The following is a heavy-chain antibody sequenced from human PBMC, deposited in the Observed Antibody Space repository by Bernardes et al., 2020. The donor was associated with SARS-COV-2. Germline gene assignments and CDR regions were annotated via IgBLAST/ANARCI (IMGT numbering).Heavy chain of an antibody. J-gene: IGHJ4*02. CDR2: IYAGDSET. Sequence: GGSLKISCKGSGYMFTSYWIGWVRQMPGKGLELMGIIYAGDSETRYNPSFQGRVTISADKSITTVYMELSRLTSDDTAVYYCARALYSGNSGLTFWGQGTPGTVSS. CDR1: GYMFTSYW. CDR3: ARALYSGNSGLTF. V-gene: IGHV5-51*01. D-gene: IGHD4-4*01.